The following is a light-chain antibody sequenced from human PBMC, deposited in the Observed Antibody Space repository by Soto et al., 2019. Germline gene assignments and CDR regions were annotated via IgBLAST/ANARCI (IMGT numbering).Light chain of an antibody. CDR1: SSNIGNNL. CDR2: SND. Sequence: QSVLTQPPSASATPGQRVTISCSGNSSNIGNNLVNWYQQLPGTAPKLLMHSNDQRPSGVPNRFSASKSGTSASLAISGLQSEDEADYYCAAWDDSLSGVLFGGGTQLTVL. CDR3: AAWDDSLSGVL. J-gene: IGLJ2*01. V-gene: IGLV1-44*01.